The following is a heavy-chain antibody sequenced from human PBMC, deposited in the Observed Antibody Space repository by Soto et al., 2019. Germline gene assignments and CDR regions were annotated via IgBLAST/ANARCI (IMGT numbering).Heavy chain of an antibody. D-gene: IGHD1-26*01. V-gene: IGHV3-30-3*01. Sequence: QVQLVESGGGVVQPGRSLRLSCAASGFTFSSYAMHWVRQAPGKGLEWVAVISYDGSNKYYADSVKGRFTISRDNSKNTLYLQINSLRAEDTAVYYCAMGATWYVDYWGQGTLVTVSS. J-gene: IGHJ4*02. CDR2: ISYDGSNK. CDR3: AMGATWYVDY. CDR1: GFTFSSYA.